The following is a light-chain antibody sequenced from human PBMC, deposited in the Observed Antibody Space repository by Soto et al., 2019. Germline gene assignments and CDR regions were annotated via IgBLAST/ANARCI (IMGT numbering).Light chain of an antibody. J-gene: IGKJ4*01. CDR1: QGIGND. CDR3: LQDHSYPLT. CDR2: AAS. Sequence: AIPMTQSPSSLSASVGDRVTITCRASQGIGNDLGWYQQKSGKAPKLLIYAASNLQGGVPSRFSGSGSGTDFTLTISGLQPEDVVTYYCLQDHSYPLTFGGGTKVEI. V-gene: IGKV1-6*01.